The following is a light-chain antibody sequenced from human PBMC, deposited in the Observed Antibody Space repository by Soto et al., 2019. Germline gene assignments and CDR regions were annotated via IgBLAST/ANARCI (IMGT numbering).Light chain of an antibody. CDR2: YDS. CDR3: QVWDSSSDHPYV. Sequence: SYELTQPPSVSVAPGKTARITCGGNNIGSKSVHWYQQKPGQAPVLVIYYDSDRPSGIPERFSGSNSGNTATLTISRVEAGDEADYYCQVWDSSSDHPYVFGNGTKVTVL. J-gene: IGLJ1*01. CDR1: NIGSKS. V-gene: IGLV3-21*04.